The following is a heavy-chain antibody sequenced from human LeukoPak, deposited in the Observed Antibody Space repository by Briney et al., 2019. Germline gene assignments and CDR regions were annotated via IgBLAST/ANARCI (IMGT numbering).Heavy chain of an antibody. J-gene: IGHJ4*02. CDR3: ARTPSILYFDY. Sequence: PGGSLRLSCAASGFTVSSNYMSWVRQAPGKGLEWVSVIYSGGSTYYADSVKGRFTISRDNSKNTLYLQINSLRAEDTAVYYCARTPSILYFDYWGQGTLVTVSS. CDR2: IYSGGST. V-gene: IGHV3-66*01. CDR1: GFTVSSNY.